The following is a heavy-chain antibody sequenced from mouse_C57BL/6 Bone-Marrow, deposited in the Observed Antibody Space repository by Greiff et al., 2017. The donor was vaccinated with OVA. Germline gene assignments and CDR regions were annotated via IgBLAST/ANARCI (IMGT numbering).Heavy chain of an antibody. CDR3: ARGGITTVVEAY. CDR2: IWTGGGI. D-gene: IGHD1-1*01. Sequence: VMLVESGPGLVAPSQSLSITCTVSGFSLTSYAISWVRQPPGKGLEWLGVIWTGGGINYNSALKSRLSISKDNSKSQVFLKMNSLQTDDTARYYCARGGITTVVEAYWGQGTLVTVSA. CDR1: GFSLTSYA. J-gene: IGHJ3*01. V-gene: IGHV2-9-1*01.